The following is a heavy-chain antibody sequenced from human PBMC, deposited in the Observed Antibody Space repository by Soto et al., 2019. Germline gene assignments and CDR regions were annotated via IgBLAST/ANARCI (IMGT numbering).Heavy chain of an antibody. V-gene: IGHV1-18*01. J-gene: IGHJ6*02. D-gene: IGHD3-16*01. CDR3: ARLGDVPYCYWGLDV. Sequence: QVQLVQSGAEVKKPGASVKVSCKASGYSFTRYGISWVRQAPGQGLEWMGWISGYNANTNYAENLQGRVTMTTDTTTSNASMNVRNMISDDTGSYDSARLGDVPYCYWGLDVWGQGTTVTVSS. CDR1: GYSFTRYG. CDR2: ISGYNANT.